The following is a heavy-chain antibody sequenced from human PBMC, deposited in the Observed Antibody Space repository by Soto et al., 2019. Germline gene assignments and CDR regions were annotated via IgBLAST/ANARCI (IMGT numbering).Heavy chain of an antibody. CDR1: GFTGRSYS. V-gene: IGHV3-48*04. CDR2: ITSSGSAI. J-gene: IGHJ4*02. CDR3: ARDHRHAFDY. Sequence: GSLILSWGASGFTGRSYSMNRVRQAQGKGLEWVSYITSSGSAIYYADSVKGRFSISRDDAKNSLYLQMNSLRAEDTAVYYCARDHRHAFDYWGQGILVTVSS.